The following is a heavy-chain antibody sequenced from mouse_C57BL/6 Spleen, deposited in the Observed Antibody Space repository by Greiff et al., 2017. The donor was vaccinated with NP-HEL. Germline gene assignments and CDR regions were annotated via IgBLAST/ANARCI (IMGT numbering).Heavy chain of an antibody. Sequence: DVHLVESGGGLVKPGGSLKLSCAASGFTFSDYGMHWVRQAPEKGLEWVAYISSGSSTIYYADTVKGRFTISRDNAKNTLFLQMTSLRSEDTAMYYCAILYGNYPYYFDYWGQGTTLTVSS. CDR3: AILYGNYPYYFDY. CDR2: ISSGSSTI. J-gene: IGHJ2*01. V-gene: IGHV5-17*01. CDR1: GFTFSDYG. D-gene: IGHD2-1*01.